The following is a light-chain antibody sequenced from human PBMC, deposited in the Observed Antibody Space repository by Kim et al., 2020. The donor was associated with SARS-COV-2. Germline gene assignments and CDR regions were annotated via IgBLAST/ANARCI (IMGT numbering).Light chain of an antibody. CDR3: PQYSDWPPGDT. CDR1: ESVSSN. Sequence: EIVMTQSPGTLSVSPGERAILSCRASESVSSNLAWYQQRSGQAPRLLIYDASTRATGVPARFSGSGSGTEFTLTISNLQSEDFAVYFCPQYSDWPPGDTFGQGPKLEI. CDR2: DAS. J-gene: IGKJ2*01. V-gene: IGKV3-15*01.